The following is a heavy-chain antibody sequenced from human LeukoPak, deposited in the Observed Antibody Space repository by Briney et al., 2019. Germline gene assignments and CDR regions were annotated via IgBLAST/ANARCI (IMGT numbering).Heavy chain of an antibody. J-gene: IGHJ4*02. V-gene: IGHV4-34*01. CDR3: ARVGSSARY. CDR2: INHSGST. CDR1: GGSFSGYY. Sequence: SETLSLTCAVYGGSFSGYYWSWIRQPPGEGLEWIGEINHSGSTNYNPSLKSRVTISVDTSKNQFSLKLSSVTAADTAVYYCARVGSSARYWGQGTLVTVSS.